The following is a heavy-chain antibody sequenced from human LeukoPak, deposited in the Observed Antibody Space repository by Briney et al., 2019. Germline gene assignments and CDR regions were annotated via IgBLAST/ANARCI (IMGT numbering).Heavy chain of an antibody. CDR1: GGTFSSYA. CDR2: IIPILGIA. CDR3: AREGPTVTTVYYYYYGMDV. V-gene: IGHV1-69*04. J-gene: IGHJ6*02. Sequence: GSSVKVSCKASGGTFSSYAISWVRQAPGQGLERMGRIIPILGIANYAQKFQGRVTITADKSTSTAYMELSSLRSEDTAVYYCAREGPTVTTVYYYYYGMDVWGQGTTVTVSS. D-gene: IGHD4-17*01.